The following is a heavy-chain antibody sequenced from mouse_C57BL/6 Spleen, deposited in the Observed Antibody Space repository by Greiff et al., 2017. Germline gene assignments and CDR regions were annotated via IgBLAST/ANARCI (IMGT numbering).Heavy chain of an antibody. D-gene: IGHD2-2*01. V-gene: IGHV1-69*01. CDR2: IDPSDSYT. CDR1: CYTFTSYW. Sequence: QVQLQQPGAELVMPGASVKLSCKASCYTFTSYWMHWVKQRPGQGLEWIGEIDPSDSYTNYNQKFKGKSTLTVDKSSSTAYMQLSSLTSEDSAVYYCARTGVTTGYFDYWGQGTTLTVSS. CDR3: ARTGVTTGYFDY. J-gene: IGHJ2*01.